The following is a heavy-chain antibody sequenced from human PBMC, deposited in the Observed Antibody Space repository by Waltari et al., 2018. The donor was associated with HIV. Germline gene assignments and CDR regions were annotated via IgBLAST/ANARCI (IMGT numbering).Heavy chain of an antibody. CDR2: IKSKTDGGTA. Sequence: EVPLVESGGGLVKTWRPLRLYRTASGCTFRHASVDWVRQAPGKGLEWVGRIKSKTDGGTADYAAPVKGKFTISRDDSKNTLYLHMNSLRTEDTAVYYCATPLHDSSDYALVYWGQGTLVTVSS. V-gene: IGHV3-15*01. CDR3: ATPLHDSSDYALVY. CDR1: GCTFRHAS. J-gene: IGHJ4*02. D-gene: IGHD3-22*01.